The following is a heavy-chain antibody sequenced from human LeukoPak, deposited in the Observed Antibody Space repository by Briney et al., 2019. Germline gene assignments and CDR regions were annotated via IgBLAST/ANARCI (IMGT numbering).Heavy chain of an antibody. CDR1: GYTFTNYY. D-gene: IGHD3-22*01. CDR3: AREKSYYYDSSGSRGAFDI. V-gene: IGHV1-46*01. Sequence: ASVKVSCKASGYTFTNYYMHWVRQAPGQGLEWMGIINPSGGSTSYAQKFQGRVTMTRDMSTSTVYMELSSLRSEDTAVYYCAREKSYYYDSSGSRGAFDIWGQGTMVTVSS. CDR2: INPSGGST. J-gene: IGHJ3*02.